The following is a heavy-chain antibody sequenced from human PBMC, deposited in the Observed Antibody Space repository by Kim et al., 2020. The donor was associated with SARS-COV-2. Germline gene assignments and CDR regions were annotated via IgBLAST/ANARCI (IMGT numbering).Heavy chain of an antibody. D-gene: IGHD3-16*01. Sequence: GESLKISCKSSGYRFASYYISWVRQVPGKGLEWVEKIDPGDSHINNRPAYEGHVFLSVDESISTAYLQWSSLRPSDTAMYYCARDGGDAPFDIWGQGTQV. V-gene: IGHV5-10-1*01. J-gene: IGHJ4*02. CDR1: GYRFASYY. CDR3: ARDGGDAPFDI. CDR2: IDPGDSHI.